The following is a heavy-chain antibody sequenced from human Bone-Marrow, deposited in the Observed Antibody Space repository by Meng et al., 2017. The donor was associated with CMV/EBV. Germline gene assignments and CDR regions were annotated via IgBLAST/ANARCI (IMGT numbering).Heavy chain of an antibody. CDR1: GFTVSSNY. CDR2: IYSGGSST. V-gene: IGHV3-23*03. D-gene: IGHD3-10*01. CDR3: AKGDLWFGELFYYFDY. J-gene: IGHJ4*02. Sequence: GESLKISCAASGFTVSSNYMSWVRQAPGKGLEWVSVIYSGGSSTYYADSVKGRFTISRDNSKNTLYLQMNSLRAEDTAVYYCAKGDLWFGELFYYFDYWGQGTLVTVSS.